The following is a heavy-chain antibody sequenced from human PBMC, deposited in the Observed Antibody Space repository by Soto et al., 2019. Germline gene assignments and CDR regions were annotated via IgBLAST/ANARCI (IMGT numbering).Heavy chain of an antibody. CDR2: ISSSTRTI. J-gene: IGHJ4*02. CDR1: GFTFSSHS. D-gene: IGHD3-16*01. CDR3: ARDDEMGYFAY. Sequence: EVQLVESGGGLVQPGGSLRLSCAASGFTFSSHSMNWVRRAPGKGLEWVSYISSSTRTIYYADSVKGRFTVSRDNAKNSLYLQMNSLRAEDTAVYYCARDDEMGYFAYWGQGTLVTVSS. V-gene: IGHV3-48*01.